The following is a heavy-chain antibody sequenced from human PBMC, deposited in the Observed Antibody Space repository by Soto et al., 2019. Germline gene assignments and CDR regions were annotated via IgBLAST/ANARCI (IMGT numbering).Heavy chain of an antibody. Sequence: QVQLVESGGGVVQPGRSLRLSCAASGFTFSSYGMHWVRQAPGKGLEWVAVISYDGSNKYYADSVKGRFTISRDNSKNPLYLQMNSLRAEDTAVYYCAKDLGSGWRGFDYWGQGTLVTVSS. CDR1: GFTFSSYG. J-gene: IGHJ4*02. CDR3: AKDLGSGWRGFDY. V-gene: IGHV3-30*18. D-gene: IGHD6-19*01. CDR2: ISYDGSNK.